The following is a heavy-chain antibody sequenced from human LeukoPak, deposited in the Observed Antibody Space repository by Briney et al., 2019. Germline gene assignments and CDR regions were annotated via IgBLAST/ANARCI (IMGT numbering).Heavy chain of an antibody. CDR1: GFIFNNYG. Sequence: GGSLRLSCAASGFIFNNYGMHWVRQAPGKGLEWVAVISYDGSNKNYADSVKGRFTISRDSSKNTGYLQMNSLRVEDTAVYYCAKDWAPYCGGDCYFNYWGQGTLVTVSS. J-gene: IGHJ4*02. V-gene: IGHV3-30*18. CDR3: AKDWAPYCGGDCYFNY. CDR2: ISYDGSNK. D-gene: IGHD2-21*02.